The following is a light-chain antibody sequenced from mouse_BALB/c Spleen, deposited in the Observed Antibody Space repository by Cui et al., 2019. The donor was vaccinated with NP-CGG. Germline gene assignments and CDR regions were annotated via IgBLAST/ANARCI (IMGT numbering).Light chain of an antibody. J-gene: IGLJ1*01. CDR3: ALWYSNHWV. CDR1: TGAVTNSNY. V-gene: IGLV1*01. Sequence: QAVGTHESARTTSPGETVTLTCRSSTGAVTNSNYANWVQEKPDHLFTGLIGGTNNRAPGVPARFSGSLIGDKAALTITGAQTEDEAIYFCALWYSNHWVFGGGTKLTVL. CDR2: GTN.